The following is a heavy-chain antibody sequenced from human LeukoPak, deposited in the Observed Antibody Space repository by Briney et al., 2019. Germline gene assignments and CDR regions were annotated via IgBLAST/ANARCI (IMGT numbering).Heavy chain of an antibody. J-gene: IGHJ4*02. CDR1: GFTFSSYA. CDR2: ISGSGGST. CDR3: AKEYYYDSSGYPLGFFDY. V-gene: IGHV3-23*01. D-gene: IGHD3-22*01. Sequence: GGSLRLSCAASGFTFSSYAMSWVRQAPGKGLEWVSAISGSGGSTYYADSVKGRFTISRDNSRNTLYLQMNSLRAEDTAVYYCAKEYYYDSSGYPLGFFDYWGQGTLVTVSS.